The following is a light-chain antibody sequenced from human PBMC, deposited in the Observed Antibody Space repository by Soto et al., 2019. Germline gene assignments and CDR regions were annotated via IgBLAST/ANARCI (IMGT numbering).Light chain of an antibody. V-gene: IGKV3-15*01. Sequence: EMVMTQSPATLSVSPGERATLSCRASQSVSSNLAWYQQKPGQAPRLLIYGASTRATGIPARFSGSGSGAEFTLTISGLQSEAFAVYYCQQYNKWPYTFGQGTNLEIK. CDR1: QSVSSN. CDR2: GAS. CDR3: QQYNKWPYT. J-gene: IGKJ2*01.